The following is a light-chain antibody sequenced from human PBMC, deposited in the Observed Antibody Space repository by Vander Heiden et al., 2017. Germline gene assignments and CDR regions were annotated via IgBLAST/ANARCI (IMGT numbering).Light chain of an antibody. J-gene: IGKJ2*01. CDR1: QSVSSSY. CDR2: GAS. CDR3: QQYDSSPYT. V-gene: IGKV3-20*01. Sequence: IVLTLSPGTLSLSPGERATLSCRASQSVSSSYLAWYQQKPGQAPRLLLCGASSRATGSPDRFSGSGSGRDFTITISRLEPEDFAVYYCQQYDSSPYTFGQGTKLEIK.